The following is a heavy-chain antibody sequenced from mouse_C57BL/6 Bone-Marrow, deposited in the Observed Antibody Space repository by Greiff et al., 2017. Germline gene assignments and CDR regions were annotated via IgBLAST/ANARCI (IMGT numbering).Heavy chain of an antibody. CDR3: ERGDYYGSSYRYFDV. CDR2: IDPSDSYT. J-gene: IGHJ1*03. V-gene: IGHV1-59*01. Sequence: VQLQQPGAELVRPGTSVKLSCKASGYTFTSYWMHWVKQRPGQGLEWIGVIDPSDSYTTYNQKFKGKATLTVDTSSSTAYMQLSSLTSEDSAVYYCERGDYYGSSYRYFDVWGTGTTVTVSS. D-gene: IGHD1-1*01. CDR1: GYTFTSYW.